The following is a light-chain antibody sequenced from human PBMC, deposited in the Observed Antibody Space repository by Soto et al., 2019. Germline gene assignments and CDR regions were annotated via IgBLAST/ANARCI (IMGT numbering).Light chain of an antibody. Sequence: QSVLTQPPSASGTPGQRVTISCSGSNSNVGNNTVNWYQQLPGTAPKLLIESNNERPSGVPDRFSGSKSATSASLAISGLQAEDEAYYYCSSFTNSGTVVFGGGTKLTVL. CDR2: SNN. CDR3: SSFTNSGTVV. V-gene: IGLV1-44*01. J-gene: IGLJ2*01. CDR1: NSNVGNNT.